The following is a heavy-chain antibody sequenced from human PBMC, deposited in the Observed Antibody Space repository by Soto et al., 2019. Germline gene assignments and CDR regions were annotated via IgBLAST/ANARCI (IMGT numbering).Heavy chain of an antibody. CDR2: ISGSGGST. CDR3: ARSLLDPNWFDP. Sequence: GGSLRLSCAASGFTFSSYAMSWVRQAPGKGLEWVSAISGSGGSTYYADSVKGRFTISRDNAKNSLYLQMNSLRAEDTAVYYCARSLLDPNWFDPWGQGTLVTVSS. CDR1: GFTFSSYA. V-gene: IGHV3-23*01. J-gene: IGHJ5*02. D-gene: IGHD3-3*01.